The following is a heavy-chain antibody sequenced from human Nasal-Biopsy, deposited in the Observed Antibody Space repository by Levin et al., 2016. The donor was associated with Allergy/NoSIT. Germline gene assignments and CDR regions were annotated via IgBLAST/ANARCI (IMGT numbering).Heavy chain of an antibody. CDR3: ASHVYGDYVDN. CDR1: GASISATDHY. J-gene: IGHJ4*02. CDR2: IFHSGST. D-gene: IGHD4-17*01. V-gene: IGHV4-30-4*01. Sequence: SETLSLTCTVSGASISATDHYWGWIRQPPGKGLEWVGYIFHSGSTYYNPSLSSRLTMSVDTSRNHVSMELRSVTAADTAVYFCASHVYGDYVDNWGQGTLVNVSS.